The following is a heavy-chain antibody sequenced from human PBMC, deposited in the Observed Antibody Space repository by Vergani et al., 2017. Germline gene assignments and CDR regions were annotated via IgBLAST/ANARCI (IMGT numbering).Heavy chain of an antibody. CDR3: ASRDITIFGVVIIRGYYYYGMDV. J-gene: IGHJ6*02. CDR1: EYSFGNYW. Sequence: VELVQSGPEMREPGESLKISCKGSEYSFGNYWIGWVRQMPGKGLEWMGGIIPIFGTANYAQKFQGRVTITADESTSTAYMELSSLRSEDTAVYYCASRDITIFGVVIIRGYYYYGMDVWGQGTTVTVSS. CDR2: IIPIFGTA. D-gene: IGHD3-3*01. V-gene: IGHV1-69*01.